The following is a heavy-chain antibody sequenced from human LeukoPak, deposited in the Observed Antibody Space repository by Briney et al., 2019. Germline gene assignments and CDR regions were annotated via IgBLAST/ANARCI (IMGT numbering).Heavy chain of an antibody. CDR2: ISSSSSYI. J-gene: IGHJ6*03. V-gene: IGHV3-21*01. CDR3: ARGIAVAGRYYYYYMDV. D-gene: IGHD6-19*01. CDR1: GFTFSSYA. Sequence: PGGSLRLSCAASGFTFSSYAMHWVRQAPGKGLEWVSSISSSSSYIYYADSVKGRFTISRDNAKNSLYLQMNSLRAEDTAVYYCARGIAVAGRYYYYYMDVWGKGTTVTVSS.